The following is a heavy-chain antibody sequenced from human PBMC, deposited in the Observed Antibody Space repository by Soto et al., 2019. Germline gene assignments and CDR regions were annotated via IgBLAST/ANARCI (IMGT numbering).Heavy chain of an antibody. Sequence: PGGSLRLSCAASGFTFINHVMNWGRQAPGKGLEWVSAINGGGGSTFYADSVKGRFTISRDNSKNTLYLQMHSLRADDTAVYYCANVPEYNFWSGYRYYFDYWGQGTLVTVSS. CDR3: ANVPEYNFWSGYRYYFDY. CDR1: GFTFINHV. CDR2: INGGGGST. V-gene: IGHV3-23*01. D-gene: IGHD3-3*01. J-gene: IGHJ4*02.